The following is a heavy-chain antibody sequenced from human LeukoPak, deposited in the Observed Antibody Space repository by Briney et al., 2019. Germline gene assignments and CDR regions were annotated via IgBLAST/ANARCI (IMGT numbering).Heavy chain of an antibody. D-gene: IGHD3-22*01. J-gene: IGHJ4*02. Sequence: GGPLRLSCAASGFTFSSYWMSWVRQAPGKGLEWVANIKQDGSEKYYVDSVKGRFTISRDNAKNSLYLQMNSLRAEDTAVYYCARGADYYDSSGYYEGGVYYWGQGTLVTVSS. V-gene: IGHV3-7*01. CDR3: ARGADYYDSSGYYEGGVYY. CDR2: IKQDGSEK. CDR1: GFTFSSYW.